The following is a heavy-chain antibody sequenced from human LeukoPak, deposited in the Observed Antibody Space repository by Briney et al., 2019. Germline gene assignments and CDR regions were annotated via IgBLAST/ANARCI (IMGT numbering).Heavy chain of an antibody. D-gene: IGHD2-15*01. V-gene: IGHV4-61*02. Sequence: PSETLSLTCTVSGGSISSGSYYWSWIRQPAGKGLEWIGRIYTSGSTNYNPSLKSRVTISVDTSKNQFSLKLSAVTAADTAVYYCARFSGPSYYYYYMDVWGKGTTVTVSS. J-gene: IGHJ6*03. CDR2: IYTSGST. CDR1: GGSISSGSYY. CDR3: ARFSGPSYYYYYMDV.